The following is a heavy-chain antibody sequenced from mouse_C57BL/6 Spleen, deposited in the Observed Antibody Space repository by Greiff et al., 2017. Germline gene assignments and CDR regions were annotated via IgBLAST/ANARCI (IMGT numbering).Heavy chain of an antibody. CDR2: ISSGSSTI. Sequence: DVQLQESGGGLVKPGGSLKLSCAASGFTFSDYGMHWVRQAPEKGLEWVAYISSGSSTIYYADTVKGRFTISRDNAKNTLFLQMTSLRSEDTAMYYCARRSTGTSYFDYWGQGTTLTVSS. V-gene: IGHV5-17*01. CDR1: GFTFSDYG. CDR3: ARRSTGTSYFDY. D-gene: IGHD4-1*01. J-gene: IGHJ2*01.